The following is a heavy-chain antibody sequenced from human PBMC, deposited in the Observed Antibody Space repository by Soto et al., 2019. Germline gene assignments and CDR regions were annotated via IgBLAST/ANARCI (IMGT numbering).Heavy chain of an antibody. CDR3: ARGDCSGGSCYSFHYGMDV. CDR2: IIPIFGTA. Sequence: SVKVSCKASAGTFSSYASSWVRQAPGQGLEWMGGIIPIFGTANYAQKFQGRVTITADESTSTAYMELSSLRSEDTAVYYCARGDCSGGSCYSFHYGMDVWGQGTTVTVSS. J-gene: IGHJ6*02. V-gene: IGHV1-69*13. CDR1: AGTFSSYA. D-gene: IGHD2-15*01.